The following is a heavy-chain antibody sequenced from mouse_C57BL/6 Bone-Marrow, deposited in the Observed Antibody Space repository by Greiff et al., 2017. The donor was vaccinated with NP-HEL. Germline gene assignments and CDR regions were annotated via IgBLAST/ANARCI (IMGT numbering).Heavy chain of an antibody. CDR1: GYTFTSYW. CDR2: IDPSDSYT. D-gene: IGHD2-4*01. J-gene: IGHJ4*01. V-gene: IGHV1-69*01. CDR3: ARGLRRPVYYAMDY. Sequence: QVQLQQPGAELVMPGASVKLSCKASGYTFTSYWMHWVKQRPGQGLEWIGEIDPSDSYTNYNQKFKGKSTLTVDKSSSTAYMQLSSLTSEDSAVYYCARGLRRPVYYAMDYWGQGTSVTVSS.